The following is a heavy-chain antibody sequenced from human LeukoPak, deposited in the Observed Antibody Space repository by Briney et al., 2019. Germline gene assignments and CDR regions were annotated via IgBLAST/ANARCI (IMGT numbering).Heavy chain of an antibody. D-gene: IGHD1-26*01. V-gene: IGHV3-48*03. CDR3: ARRIVGAYIDY. Sequence: PGGSLRLSCAASGFTFSSYEMNWVRQAPGKGLEWVSYISSSGSTIYYADSVKGRFTISRDNAKNSLYLRMNSLRAEDTAVYYCARRIVGAYIDYWGQGTLVTVSS. CDR1: GFTFSSYE. J-gene: IGHJ4*02. CDR2: ISSSGSTI.